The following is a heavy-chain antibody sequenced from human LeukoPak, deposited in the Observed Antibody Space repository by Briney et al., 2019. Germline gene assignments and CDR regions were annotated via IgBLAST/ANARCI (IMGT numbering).Heavy chain of an antibody. J-gene: IGHJ3*01. D-gene: IGHD6-25*01. V-gene: IGHV3-23*01. CDR2: ISGSGDNT. Sequence: PGGSLRLSCAASGFTFSSYAMSWVRQPPGKGLEWVSGISGSGDNTYYADSVKGRFTISRDNAKNSLYLQMNSLRAGDTAVYYCAKELRTAAGYDAYGLWGQGTMVTVSS. CDR3: AKELRTAAGYDAYGL. CDR1: GFTFSSYA.